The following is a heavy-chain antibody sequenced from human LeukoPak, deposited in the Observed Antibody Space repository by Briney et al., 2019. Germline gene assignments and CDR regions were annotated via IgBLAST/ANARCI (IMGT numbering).Heavy chain of an antibody. CDR1: GFTSSSYA. CDR3: AKSRGESRGASNY. CDR2: ISGSGDTT. V-gene: IGHV3-23*01. D-gene: IGHD1-26*01. J-gene: IGHJ4*02. Sequence: TGGSLRLSCAASGFTSSSYAMNWVRQAPGKGLEWVSFISGSGDTTYYADSVKGRFTISRDSSKNTLYLQMNSLRAEDTAVYYCAKSRGESRGASNYWGQGTLVTVSS.